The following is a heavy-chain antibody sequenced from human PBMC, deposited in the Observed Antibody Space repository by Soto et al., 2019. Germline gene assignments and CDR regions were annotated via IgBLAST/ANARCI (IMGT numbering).Heavy chain of an antibody. D-gene: IGHD1-1*01. CDR2: ITGSGANT. CDR1: GFTFSTHA. Sequence: AGGSLRLSCAASGFTFSTHAMSWVRQAPGKGLEWVSSITGSGANTFYADSVKGRFTISRDNSKNTLHLQVNSLTAEDTAVYYCAILLAATGTAYWGQGTPVTVSS. CDR3: AILLAATGTAY. V-gene: IGHV3-23*01. J-gene: IGHJ4*02.